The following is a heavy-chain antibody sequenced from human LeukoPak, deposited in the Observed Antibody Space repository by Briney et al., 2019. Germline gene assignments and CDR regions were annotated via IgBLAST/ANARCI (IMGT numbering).Heavy chain of an antibody. V-gene: IGHV4-31*03. CDR1: GASISRGDYY. D-gene: IGHD3-10*01. Sequence: SETLSLTCTVSGASISRGDYYWSWIRQHPGKGLEWIGYIYYSGSAYYDPSLKSRVSMSVDTSKNQFSLNLSFVTPADTTVYYCARARGPATSDFDYWGQGTLVTVSS. J-gene: IGHJ4*02. CDR3: ARARGPATSDFDY. CDR2: IYYSGSA.